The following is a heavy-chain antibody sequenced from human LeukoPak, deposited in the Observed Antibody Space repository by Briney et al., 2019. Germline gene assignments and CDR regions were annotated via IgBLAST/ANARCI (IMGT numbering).Heavy chain of an antibody. Sequence: GGSLRLSCVASGFTFSDAWMSWVRQAPGKGLEWVGRIKSKIDGGTIDYGAPVKGRFTISRDDSRNTLYLQMNSPKTEDTAVYYCTTRRQDGCWGQGTLVTVS. D-gene: IGHD6-25*01. CDR3: TTRRQDGC. V-gene: IGHV3-15*01. J-gene: IGHJ4*02. CDR2: IKSKIDGGTI. CDR1: GFTFSDAW.